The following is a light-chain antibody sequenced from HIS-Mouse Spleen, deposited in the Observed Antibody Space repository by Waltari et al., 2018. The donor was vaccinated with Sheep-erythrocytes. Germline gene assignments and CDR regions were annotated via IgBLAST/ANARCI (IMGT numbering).Light chain of an antibody. CDR3: SSYAGSNNYV. CDR1: SSDVGGYNS. Sequence: QSALTQPPSASGSPGQSVTISCTGTSSDVGGYNSVSWYQQHPGKAPKLMIYEVSKRPSGVPDRFSGSKSGNTASRTVSGLQAEDEADYYCSSYAGSNNYVFGTGTKVTVL. V-gene: IGLV2-8*01. J-gene: IGLJ1*01. CDR2: EVS.